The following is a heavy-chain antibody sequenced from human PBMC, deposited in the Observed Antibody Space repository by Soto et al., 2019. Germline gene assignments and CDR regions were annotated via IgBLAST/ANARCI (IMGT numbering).Heavy chain of an antibody. D-gene: IGHD3-22*01. CDR2: IYYSGST. CDR1: GGSISSSSYY. CDR3: ATVYDAYYYGMDV. Sequence: SLTCTVSGGSISSSSYYWGWIRQPPGKGLEWIGSIYYSGSTYYNPSLKSRVTISVDTSKNQFSLKLSSVTAADTAVYYCATVYDAYYYGMDVWGQGTTVTVSS. J-gene: IGHJ6*02. V-gene: IGHV4-39*01.